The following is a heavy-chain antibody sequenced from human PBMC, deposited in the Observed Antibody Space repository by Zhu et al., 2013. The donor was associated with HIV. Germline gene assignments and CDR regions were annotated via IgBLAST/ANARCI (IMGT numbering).Heavy chain of an antibody. CDR2: IIPILGIA. J-gene: IGHJ6*02. D-gene: IGHD2-2*01. Sequence: QVQLVQSGAEVKKPGSSVKVSCKASGGTFSSYTISWVRQAPGQGLEWMGRIIPILGIANYAQKFQGRVTITADKSTSTAYMELSSLRSEDTAVYYCARRLGYCSSTSCSRGGDYGMDVWGQGTTVTVSS. V-gene: IGHV1-69*09. CDR3: ARRLGYCSSTSCSRGGDYGMDV. CDR1: GGTFSSYT.